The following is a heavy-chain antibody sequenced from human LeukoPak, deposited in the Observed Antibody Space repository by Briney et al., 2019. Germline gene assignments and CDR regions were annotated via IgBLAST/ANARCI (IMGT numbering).Heavy chain of an antibody. CDR2: IYYSGTT. D-gene: IGHD3-10*01. J-gene: IGHJ4*02. CDR1: GGSISPLY. Sequence: SETLSLTCTVSGGSISPLYWSWIRQPPGKGLKFIGYIYYSGTTNYNPSLKSRVTLSVDTSKNQFSLKLSSVTAADTAVYYCARGGVAAKYYFDSWGQGTLVTVSS. V-gene: IGHV4-59*11. CDR3: ARGGVAAKYYFDS.